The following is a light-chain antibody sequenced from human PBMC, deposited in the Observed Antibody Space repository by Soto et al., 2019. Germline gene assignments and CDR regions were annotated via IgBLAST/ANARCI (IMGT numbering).Light chain of an antibody. CDR3: SSYTTGSTLVV. V-gene: IGLV2-14*01. CDR1: SGDVGGYNY. CDR2: EVS. J-gene: IGLJ2*01. Sequence: QSVLTQPASVSGSPGQSITISCTGTSGDVGGYNYVSWYQQYPGKAPNLIIYEVSHRPSAVSNRFSGSKSGNTASLTISGLQAEDEADYYCSSYTTGSTLVVFGGGTKLTVL.